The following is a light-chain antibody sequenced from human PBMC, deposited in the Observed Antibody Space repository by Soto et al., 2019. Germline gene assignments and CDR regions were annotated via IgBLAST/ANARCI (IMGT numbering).Light chain of an antibody. CDR3: SSYTSSSTVV. J-gene: IGLJ2*01. V-gene: IGLV2-14*01. CDR2: EVS. CDR1: SSDVGRYNY. Sequence: QSVLTQPASVSGSPGQSITISCTGTSSDVGRYNYVSWYQQDPGKAPKLMIYEVSNRPSGVSNRFSGSKSANTASLTISGLQAEDEADYYCSSYTSSSTVVFGGGTKVTVL.